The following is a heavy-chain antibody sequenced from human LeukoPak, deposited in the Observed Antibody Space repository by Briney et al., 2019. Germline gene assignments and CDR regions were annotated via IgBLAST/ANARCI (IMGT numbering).Heavy chain of an antibody. V-gene: IGHV4-4*02. CDR2: IYRTEDN. Sequence: SGTLSLTCAVSGGSISSSDWWSWVRQPPGRGLEWIGYIYRTEDNNYNPSLKSRVTMSVDKSQNQFSLKLTSVTAADTAVYYCARDPHCSSSNCPYDYWGQGIPVIVSS. J-gene: IGHJ4*02. CDR3: ARDPHCSSSNCPYDY. D-gene: IGHD2-2*01. CDR1: GGSISSSDW.